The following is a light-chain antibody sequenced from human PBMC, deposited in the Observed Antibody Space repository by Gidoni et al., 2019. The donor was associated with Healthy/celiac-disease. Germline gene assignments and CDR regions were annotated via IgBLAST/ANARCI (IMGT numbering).Light chain of an antibody. J-gene: IGKJ1*01. CDR3: QQSYSTPWT. CDR2: AAS. V-gene: IGKV1-39*01. Sequence: DSQMTQYPSSLSASVGDRVTITCRASQSISSYLNWYQQKPGKAPKLLIYAASSLQSGVPSRFSGSGSGTDVTLTISSLQPEDFATYYCQQSYSTPWTFGQGTKVEIK. CDR1: QSISSY.